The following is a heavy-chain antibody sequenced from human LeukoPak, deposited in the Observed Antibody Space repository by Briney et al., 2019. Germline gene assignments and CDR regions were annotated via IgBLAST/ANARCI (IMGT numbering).Heavy chain of an antibody. V-gene: IGHV1-69*04. J-gene: IGHJ4*02. CDR3: ARVLLDYYDSSGYPSDY. CDR2: IIPILGIA. CDR1: GGTFSSYA. D-gene: IGHD3-22*01. Sequence: GASVKVSCKASGGTFSSYAISWVRPAPGQGLEWMGRIIPILGIANYAQKFQGRVTITADKSTSTAYMELSSLRSEDTAVYYCARVLLDYYDSSGYPSDYWGQGTLVTVSS.